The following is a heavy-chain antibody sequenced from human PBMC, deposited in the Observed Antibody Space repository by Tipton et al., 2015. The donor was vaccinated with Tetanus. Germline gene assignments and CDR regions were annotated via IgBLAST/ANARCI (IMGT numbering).Heavy chain of an antibody. CDR2: IYESGDT. CDR1: GASIRGGTFY. D-gene: IGHD3-3*01. Sequence: LRLSCTVSGASIRGGTFYWGWIRQPPGKGLEWIGSIYESGDTYYIPSLKSRVTISVDTSTNQFSLTLNSMAAADTGVYYCARHQSGFFTPFDYWGQGKLVTVSS. J-gene: IGHJ4*02. CDR3: ARHQSGFFTPFDY. V-gene: IGHV4-39*01.